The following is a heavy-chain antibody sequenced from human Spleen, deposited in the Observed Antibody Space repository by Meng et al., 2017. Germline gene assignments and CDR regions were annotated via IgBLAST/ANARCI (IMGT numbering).Heavy chain of an antibody. Sequence: GESLKISCAASGVTFSSYWMDWVRQAPGKGLVWVSRINSDGSSTSDADSVKGRFTIPRDNAKNTLYLQMNSLRAEDTDVYYCERVLGNYYDSSGLGDYWGQGTLVTVSS. D-gene: IGHD3-22*01. J-gene: IGHJ4*02. CDR2: INSDGSST. V-gene: IGHV3-74*01. CDR3: ERVLGNYYDSSGLGDY. CDR1: GVTFSSYW.